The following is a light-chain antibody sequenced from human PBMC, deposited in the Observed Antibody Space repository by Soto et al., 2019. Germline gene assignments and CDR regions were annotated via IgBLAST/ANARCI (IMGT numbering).Light chain of an antibody. J-gene: IGLJ2*01. CDR3: GSYASGTVV. CDR2: DVS. CDR1: SSDVGGYNS. Sequence: QSALTQPASVSGSPGQSITISCTGTSSDVGGYNSVSWYQQYPGKAPKLMIYDVSNRPSGVSNRFSGSKSGNTASLTISGLQAEDEADYYCGSYASGTVVFGGGTKRTVL. V-gene: IGLV2-14*03.